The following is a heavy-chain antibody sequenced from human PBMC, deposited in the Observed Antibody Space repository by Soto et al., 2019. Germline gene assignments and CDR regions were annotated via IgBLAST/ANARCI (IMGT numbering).Heavy chain of an antibody. CDR2: ISSSSDST. D-gene: IGHD2-21*02. J-gene: IGHJ4*02. V-gene: IGHV3-48*02. Sequence: LVEFGGGLVYPGGSLTLSCVGSGFRFSEHSMNWVRQALGKGLQWVSYISSSSDSTYYADSVKGRFTVSRDNAKNALFLQMNSLRDDDTATYYCARLPKGSLVTAWGQGVRVTVSS. CDR3: ARLPKGSLVTA. CDR1: GFRFSEHS.